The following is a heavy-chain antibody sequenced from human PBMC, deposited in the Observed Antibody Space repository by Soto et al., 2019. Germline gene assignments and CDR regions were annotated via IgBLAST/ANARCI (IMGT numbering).Heavy chain of an antibody. Sequence: VASVKVSCKASGYTFTSYGISWVRQAPGQGLEWMGWISAYNGNTNYAQKLQGRVTMTTDTSTSTAYMELRSLRSDGTAVYYCARDVLAAAGTGWFDPWGQGXLVTVSS. CDR3: ARDVLAAAGTGWFDP. CDR2: ISAYNGNT. CDR1: GYTFTSYG. J-gene: IGHJ5*02. V-gene: IGHV1-18*04. D-gene: IGHD6-13*01.